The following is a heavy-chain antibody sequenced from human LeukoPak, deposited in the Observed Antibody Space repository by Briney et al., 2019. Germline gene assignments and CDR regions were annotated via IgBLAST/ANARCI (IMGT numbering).Heavy chain of an antibody. J-gene: IGHJ4*02. CDR2: IWYDGSNK. CDR1: GFTFSSYG. Sequence: GRSLRLSCAASGFTFSSYGMHWVRQAPGKGLEWVAVIWYDGSNKYYADSVKGRFTISRDNSKNTLYLQMNSLRAEDTAVYYCARSEAAVVAAYNFDYWGQGTLVTVSS. CDR3: ARSEAAVVAAYNFDY. D-gene: IGHD3-22*01. V-gene: IGHV3-33*01.